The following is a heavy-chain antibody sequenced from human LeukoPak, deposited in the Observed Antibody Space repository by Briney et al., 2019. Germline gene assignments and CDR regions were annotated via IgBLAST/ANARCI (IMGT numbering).Heavy chain of an antibody. D-gene: IGHD2-2*02. Sequence: GGSLRLSCAASGFTFSSYAMHWVRQAPGKGLEWVAVISYDGSNKYYADSVKGRFTISRDNSKNTLYLQMNSLRAEDTAVYYCARVRTIVVVPAAIARWGQGTLVTVSS. CDR3: ARVRTIVVVPAAIAR. CDR2: ISYDGSNK. V-gene: IGHV3-30-3*01. CDR1: GFTFSSYA. J-gene: IGHJ4*02.